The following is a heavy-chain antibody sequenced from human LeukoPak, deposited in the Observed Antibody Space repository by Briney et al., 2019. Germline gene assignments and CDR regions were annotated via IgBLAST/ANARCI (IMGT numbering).Heavy chain of an antibody. V-gene: IGHV3-21*01. Sequence: PGGSLRLSCAASGFTFSSYSMNWVRQAPGKGLEWVSSISSSSSYIYYADSVKGRFTISRDNSKNTLYLQMNSLRAEDTAVYYCAKISADWYFDLWGRGTLVTVSS. J-gene: IGHJ2*01. CDR1: GFTFSSYS. CDR3: AKISADWYFDL. CDR2: ISSSSSYI.